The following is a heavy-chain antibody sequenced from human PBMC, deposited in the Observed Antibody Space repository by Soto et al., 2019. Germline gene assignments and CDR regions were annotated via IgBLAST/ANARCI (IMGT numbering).Heavy chain of an antibody. CDR2: ISSSSSYI. CDR1: GFTFSSYS. J-gene: IGHJ4*02. Sequence: EVQLVESGGGLVKPGGSLRLSCAASGFTFSSYSMNWVRQAPGKGLEWVSSISSSSSYIYYADSVKGRFTISRDNAKNSLYLQMNSLRAEDTAVYYCARDCGGDGYNGNDYWGQGTLVTVSS. D-gene: IGHD2-21*01. V-gene: IGHV3-21*01. CDR3: ARDCGGDGYNGNDY.